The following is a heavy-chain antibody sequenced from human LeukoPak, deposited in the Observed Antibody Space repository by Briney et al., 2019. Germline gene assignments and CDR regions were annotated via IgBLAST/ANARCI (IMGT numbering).Heavy chain of an antibody. CDR2: IYYSGST. Sequence: SETLSLTCTVSGDSITSYYWTCIRQPPGKALEWIGYIYYSGSTNYGPSLKSRVTISLDKSKTQFFLKLSSVAAADTAVYYCARLSNYGILTGNSWFDSWGQGTLVTVSS. V-gene: IGHV4-59*08. D-gene: IGHD3-9*01. J-gene: IGHJ5*01. CDR1: GDSITSYY. CDR3: ARLSNYGILTGNSWFDS.